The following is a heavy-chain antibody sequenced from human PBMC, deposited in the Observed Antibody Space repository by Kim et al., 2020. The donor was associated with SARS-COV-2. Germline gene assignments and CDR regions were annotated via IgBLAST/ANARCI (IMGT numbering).Heavy chain of an antibody. V-gene: IGHV4-31*03. CDR3: ATEGTDYYGSGSYSS. CDR2: IYYSGST. Sequence: SETLSLTCTVSGGSISSGGYYWSWIRQHPGKGLEWIGYIYYSGSTYYNPSLKSRVTISVDTSKNQFSLKLSSVTAADTAVYYCATEGTDYYGSGSYSSWCQGTLVTVSS. J-gene: IGHJ4*02. CDR1: GGSISSGGYY. D-gene: IGHD3-10*01.